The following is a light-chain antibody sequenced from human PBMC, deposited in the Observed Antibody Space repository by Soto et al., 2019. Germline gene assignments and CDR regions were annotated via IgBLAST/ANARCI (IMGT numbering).Light chain of an antibody. Sequence: QSVLTQPRSVSGSPGQSVTISCTGTSSDVGGYNYVSWYQQHPGKAPKLMIYDVSKRPSGVPDRFSGSKSDNTASLTISGLQAEDEADYYCCSYAGSYTFEVFGTGTKVTVL. V-gene: IGLV2-11*01. CDR1: SSDVGGYNY. CDR2: DVS. J-gene: IGLJ1*01. CDR3: CSYAGSYTFEV.